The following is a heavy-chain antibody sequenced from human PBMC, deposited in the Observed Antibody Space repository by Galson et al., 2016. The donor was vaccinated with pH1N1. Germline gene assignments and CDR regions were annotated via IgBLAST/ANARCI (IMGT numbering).Heavy chain of an antibody. CDR1: GYSFTDYW. D-gene: IGHD3-16*01. J-gene: IGHJ4*02. CDR3: ARLRGSDFDS. Sequence: SGAEVNKPGESLKISCKASGYSFTDYWIGWVRQMTGKGLGWMGIIFPGDSDTRYSPSFQGQVTISADKSINTAYLQWSSLKASDTAIYYCARLRGSDFDSWGQGTLVTVST. CDR2: IFPGDSDT. V-gene: IGHV5-51*03.